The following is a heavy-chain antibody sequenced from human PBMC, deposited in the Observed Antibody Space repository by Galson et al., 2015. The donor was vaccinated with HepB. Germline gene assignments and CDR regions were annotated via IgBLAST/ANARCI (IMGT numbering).Heavy chain of an antibody. CDR1: GFTFSSYG. CDR2: IWYDGSNK. V-gene: IGHV3-33*08. D-gene: IGHD6-13*01. CDR3: AREQQPREIEY. J-gene: IGHJ4*02. Sequence: SLRLSCAASGFTFSSYGMHWVRQAPGKGLEWVVVIWYDGSNKYYADSVKGRFTISRDNSKNTLFLQMNSLRAEDTAVYYCAREQQPREIEYWGQGTLVTVSS.